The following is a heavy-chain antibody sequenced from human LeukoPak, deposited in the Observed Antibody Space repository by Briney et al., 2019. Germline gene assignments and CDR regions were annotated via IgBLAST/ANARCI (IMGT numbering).Heavy chain of an antibody. CDR3: ARQRDSSSSGGLDY. V-gene: IGHV5-51*01. Sequence: GESLKISCEGSGGSFTKFWIGWVRQMPGKGLELMGIIYPADSDTRYSPSFQGQVTISADKSISTAYLQWSSLKASDTAMYYCARQRDSSSSGGLDYWGQGTLVTVSS. CDR1: GGSFTKFW. J-gene: IGHJ4*02. CDR2: IYPADSDT. D-gene: IGHD6-6*01.